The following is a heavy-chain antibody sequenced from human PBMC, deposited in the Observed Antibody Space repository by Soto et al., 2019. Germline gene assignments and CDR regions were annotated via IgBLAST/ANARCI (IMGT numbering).Heavy chain of an antibody. D-gene: IGHD3-10*01. Sequence: EVHLLESGGDLVQPGGSLRFSCAASGFTFSNYAMSWVRQAPGKGLEWVSSISGTGSSTYYADSVKGRFSISRDNSRNTLYLQMNSLRAEDTAVYYCAKTADFFYYGSGSFDNWGQGTLVTVSS. CDR3: AKTADFFYYGSGSFDN. J-gene: IGHJ4*02. V-gene: IGHV3-23*01. CDR2: ISGTGSST. CDR1: GFTFSNYA.